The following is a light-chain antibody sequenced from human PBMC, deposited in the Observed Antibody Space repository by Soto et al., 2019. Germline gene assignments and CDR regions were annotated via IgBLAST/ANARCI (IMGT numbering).Light chain of an antibody. CDR1: QGISSY. J-gene: IGKJ1*01. CDR2: AAS. CDR3: QRSYGSHPWT. Sequence: VIGMTQSPSLLAASTGDRVTISCRISQGISSYLAWYQQKPGKAPELLIYAASTLQSGVPSRFSGSGSGTDFTLTISRLQHEDFATYYCQRSYGSHPWTFGQGTKVDIK. V-gene: IGKV1D-8*03.